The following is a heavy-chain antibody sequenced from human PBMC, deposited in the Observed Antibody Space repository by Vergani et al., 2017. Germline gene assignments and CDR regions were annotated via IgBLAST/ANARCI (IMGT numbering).Heavy chain of an antibody. J-gene: IGHJ3*02. Sequence: QVQLQESGPGLVKPSETLSLTCTVSGGSISSYYWSWIRQPPGKGLEWIGYIYYSGDTNYNPSLKRRVTISVDTSKNQFSLKLSSVTAADTAVYYCARDAPPYYYDSSDYLDAFDIWGQGTMVTVSS. D-gene: IGHD3-22*01. CDR1: GGSISSYY. V-gene: IGHV4-59*01. CDR2: IYYSGDT. CDR3: ARDAPPYYYDSSDYLDAFDI.